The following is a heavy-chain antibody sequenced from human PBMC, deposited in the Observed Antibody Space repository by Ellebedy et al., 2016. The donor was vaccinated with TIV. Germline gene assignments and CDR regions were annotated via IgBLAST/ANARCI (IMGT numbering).Heavy chain of an antibody. CDR3: AKDIKRDDSSGLFDY. D-gene: IGHD3-22*01. J-gene: IGHJ4*02. CDR1: GFTFDDYT. V-gene: IGHV3-43*01. Sequence: GESLKISXAASGFTFDDYTMHWVRQAPGKGLEWVSLISWDGGSTYYADSVKGRFTISRDNSKNSLYLQMNSLRTEDTALYYCAKDIKRDDSSGLFDYWGQGTLVTVSS. CDR2: ISWDGGST.